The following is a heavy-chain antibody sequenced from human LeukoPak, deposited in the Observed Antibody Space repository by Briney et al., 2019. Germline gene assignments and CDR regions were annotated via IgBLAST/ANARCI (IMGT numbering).Heavy chain of an antibody. CDR3: ARDLTSAYWSPGGYYYYMDV. CDR1: GFSFGEYS. CDR2: ITSRSAFT. Sequence: GGSLRLSCVGSGFSFGEYSMNWVRQSPGKGLEWISYITSRSAFTYFADSVKGRFTISRDDARNSVYLHLNALRVDDTAVYYCARDLTSAYWSPGGYYYYMDVWGKGTAVTVSS. D-gene: IGHD3-16*01. V-gene: IGHV3-48*01. J-gene: IGHJ6*03.